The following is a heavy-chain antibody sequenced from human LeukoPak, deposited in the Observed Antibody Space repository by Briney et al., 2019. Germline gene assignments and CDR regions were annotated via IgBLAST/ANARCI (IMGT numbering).Heavy chain of an antibody. CDR3: ARATTVTTYWYFDL. CDR2: ISSSSSYI. J-gene: IGHJ2*01. Sequence: GGSLRLSCAASGFTFSSYSMNWVRQAPGKGLEWVSSISSSSSYIYYADSVKGRFTISRDNAKNSLYLQMNSLRAEDTAVYYCARATTVTTYWYFDLWGRGTLVTVSS. CDR1: GFTFSSYS. V-gene: IGHV3-21*01. D-gene: IGHD4-17*01.